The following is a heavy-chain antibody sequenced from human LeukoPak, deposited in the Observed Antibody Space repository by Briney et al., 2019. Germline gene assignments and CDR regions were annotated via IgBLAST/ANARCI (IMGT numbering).Heavy chain of an antibody. J-gene: IGHJ5*02. CDR3: AKNPTGVYVGWFDP. V-gene: IGHV3-23*01. CDR2: ISGSGGST. Sequence: PGGSLRLSCAASGFTFSSYAMSWVRQAPGKGLEWVSAISGSGGSTYYADSAKGRFTISRDNSKNTLYLQMNSLRAEDTAVYYWAKNPTGVYVGWFDPWGQGTLVTVSS. D-gene: IGHD5/OR15-5a*01. CDR1: GFTFSSYA.